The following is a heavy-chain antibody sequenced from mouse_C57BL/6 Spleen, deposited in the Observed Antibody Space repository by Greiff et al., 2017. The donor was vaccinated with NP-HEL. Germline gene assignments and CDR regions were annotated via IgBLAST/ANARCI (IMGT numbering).Heavy chain of an antibody. V-gene: IGHV6-6*01. CDR3: TRQGYYLDY. CDR2: IRNKANNHAY. CDR1: GFTFSDAW. D-gene: IGHD2-12*01. Sequence: EVKLVEPGGGLVQPGGSVKLSCAASGFTFSDAWMDWVRQSPETGLEWVAEIRNKANNHAYYYAESVKGRFTISRDDSKSRCYLQEDSLRAEDTGMYCCTRQGYYLDYWGQGTTLTVSS. J-gene: IGHJ2*01.